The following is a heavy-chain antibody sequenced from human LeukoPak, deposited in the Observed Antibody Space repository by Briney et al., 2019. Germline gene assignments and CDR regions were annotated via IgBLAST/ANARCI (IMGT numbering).Heavy chain of an antibody. Sequence: ASVKVSCKASGYTFTSYYMHWVRQAPGQGLEWMGIINPSGGSTSYAQKFQGRVTMTRDTSTSTVYMELSSLRSEDTAVYYCARDGPDLDISGSYHGDYYYYYGMDVWGQGTTVTVSS. CDR1: GYTFTSYY. CDR3: ARDGPDLDISGSYHGDYYYYYGMDV. J-gene: IGHJ6*02. D-gene: IGHD1-26*01. CDR2: INPSGGST. V-gene: IGHV1-46*01.